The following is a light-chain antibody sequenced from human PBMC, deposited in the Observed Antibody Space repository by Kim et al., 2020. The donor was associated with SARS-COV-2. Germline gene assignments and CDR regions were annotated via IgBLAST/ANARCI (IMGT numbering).Light chain of an antibody. CDR2: GAS. Sequence: PGERATLSCRASQSISSSYLAWYQQKPGQAPRLLIYGASSRATGIPDRFSGSGSGTDFTLTISRLEPEDFAVYYCQQYGSSPPVTFGGGTKVDIK. J-gene: IGKJ4*01. CDR1: QSISSSY. V-gene: IGKV3-20*01. CDR3: QQYGSSPPVT.